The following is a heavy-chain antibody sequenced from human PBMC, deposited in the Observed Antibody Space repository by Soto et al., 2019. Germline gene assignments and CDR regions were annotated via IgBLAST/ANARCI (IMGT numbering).Heavy chain of an antibody. CDR1: GGSISANY. J-gene: IGHJ4*02. CDR2: IYYSGRS. Sequence: SETLSLTCTVSGGSISANYWSWIRQSPGKGLEWIGGIYYSGRSYYNPSLKSRVTMSVDTSKNQFSLTLNSVTAADAAVYYCARQRTTVVTQAYFDHWGQGTLVTVSS. CDR3: ARQRTTVVTQAYFDH. V-gene: IGHV4-59*04. D-gene: IGHD4-17*01.